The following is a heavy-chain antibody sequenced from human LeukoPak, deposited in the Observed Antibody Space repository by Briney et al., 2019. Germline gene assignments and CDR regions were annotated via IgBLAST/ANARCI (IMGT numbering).Heavy chain of an antibody. CDR2: TNHSGST. V-gene: IGHV4-34*01. CDR1: GGSFSGYY. J-gene: IGHJ4*02. D-gene: IGHD6-13*01. Sequence: SETLSLTCAVYGGSFSGYYWSWIRQPPGKGLEWIGETNHSGSTNYNPSLKSRVTISVDTSKNQFSLKLSSVTAADTAVYYCARVQPMFISRPHFDSWGQGTLVTVSS. CDR3: ARVQPMFISRPHFDS.